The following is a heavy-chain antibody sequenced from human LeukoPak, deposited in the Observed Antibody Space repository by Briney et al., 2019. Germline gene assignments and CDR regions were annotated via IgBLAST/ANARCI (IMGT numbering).Heavy chain of an antibody. CDR2: INPNSGGT. J-gene: IGHJ4*02. Sequence: ASVKVSCKASGYTFTGYYMHWVRQAPGQGLEWMGWINPNSGGTNYAQKFQGRVTMTRDTSISTAYMELSRLRSDDTAVYYCARIAAAGFNSFDYWGQGTLVTVSS. D-gene: IGHD6-13*01. CDR3: ARIAAAGFNSFDY. V-gene: IGHV1-2*02. CDR1: GYTFTGYY.